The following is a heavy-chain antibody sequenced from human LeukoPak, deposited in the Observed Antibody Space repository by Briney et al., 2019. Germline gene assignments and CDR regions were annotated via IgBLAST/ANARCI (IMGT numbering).Heavy chain of an antibody. J-gene: IGHJ4*02. CDR1: GFTFSSYE. V-gene: IGHV3-7*01. D-gene: IGHD6-19*01. CDR2: IKQDGSEK. Sequence: GGSLRLSCAASGFTFSSYEMNWVRQAPGKGLEWVVNIKQDGSEKYYVDSVKGRFTISRDNAKNSLYLQMNSLRAEDTAVYYCARGDSGWYVYFDYWGQGTLVTVSS. CDR3: ARGDSGWYVYFDY.